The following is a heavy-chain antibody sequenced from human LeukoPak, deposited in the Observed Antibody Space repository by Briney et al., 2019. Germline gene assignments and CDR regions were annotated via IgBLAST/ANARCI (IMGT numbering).Heavy chain of an antibody. CDR3: AREYYYDSSGYNWFDP. D-gene: IGHD3-22*01. J-gene: IGHJ5*02. Sequence: ASVKVSCKASGYTFTSYYMHWVRQAPGQGLEWMGIINPSGGSTSYAQKFQGRVTMTRDTSTSTVYMELSSLRSEDTAVYCCAREYYYDSSGYNWFDPWGQGTLVTVSS. V-gene: IGHV1-46*01. CDR2: INPSGGST. CDR1: GYTFTSYY.